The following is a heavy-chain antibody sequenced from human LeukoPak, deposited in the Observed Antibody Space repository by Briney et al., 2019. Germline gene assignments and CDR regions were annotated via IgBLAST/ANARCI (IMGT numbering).Heavy chain of an antibody. Sequence: PGGSLRLSCAASGFTFSTSAMNWVRQAPGKGLGWVSVIGGSGDTTYYADSVRGRSTISRDNFKNTLYLQMNSLTAEDTAIYYCAKGKSLPHYYYYGMDVWGQGTTVTASS. V-gene: IGHV3-23*01. J-gene: IGHJ6*02. CDR2: IGGSGDTT. CDR3: AKGKSLPHYYYYGMDV. CDR1: GFTFSTSA.